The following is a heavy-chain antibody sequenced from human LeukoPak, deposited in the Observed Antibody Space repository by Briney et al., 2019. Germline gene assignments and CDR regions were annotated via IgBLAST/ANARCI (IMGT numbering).Heavy chain of an antibody. D-gene: IGHD6-13*01. CDR3: ARGEDSSSFYYYMDV. CDR2: ISSSSSYI. Sequence: PGXXLRLSCAASGFTFSSYSMNWVRQAPGKGLEWVSSISSSSSYIYYADSVKGRFTISRDNAKNSLYLQMNSLRAEDTAVYYCARGEDSSSFYYYMDVWGKGTTVTVSS. J-gene: IGHJ6*03. V-gene: IGHV3-21*01. CDR1: GFTFSSYS.